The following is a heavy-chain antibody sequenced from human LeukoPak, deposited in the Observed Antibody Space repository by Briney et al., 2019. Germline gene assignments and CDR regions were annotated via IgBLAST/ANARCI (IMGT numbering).Heavy chain of an antibody. V-gene: IGHV1-2*02. CDR2: INPNSGGT. J-gene: IGHJ3*02. D-gene: IGHD1-26*01. Sequence: GASVKASCKASGYTFTGYYMHWVRQAPGQGLEWMGWINPNSGGTNYAQKFQGRVTMTRDTSISTAYMELSRLRSDDTAVYYCARNKGTQWELLSRGAFDIWGQGTMVTVSS. CDR1: GYTFTGYY. CDR3: ARNKGTQWELLSRGAFDI.